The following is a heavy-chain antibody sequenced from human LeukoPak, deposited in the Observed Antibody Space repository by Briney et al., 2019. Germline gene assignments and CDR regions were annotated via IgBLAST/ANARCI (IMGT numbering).Heavy chain of an antibody. V-gene: IGHV1-2*02. J-gene: IGHJ4*02. D-gene: IGHD3-22*01. CDR1: GYTFTGYY. Sequence: VVSVKVSCKASGYTFTGYYMHWVRQAPGQGLEWMGWINPNSGGTNYAQKFQGRVTMTRDTSISTAYMELSRLRSDDTAVYYCARVDSSGYWGIDYWGQGTLVTVSS. CDR3: ARVDSSGYWGIDY. CDR2: INPNSGGT.